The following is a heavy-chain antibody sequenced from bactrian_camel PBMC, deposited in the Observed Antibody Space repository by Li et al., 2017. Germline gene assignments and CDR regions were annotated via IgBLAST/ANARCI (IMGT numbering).Heavy chain of an antibody. CDR3: AAGSLQYGGTWGCQYPY. CDR2: IDSAGSNT. V-gene: IGHV3S6*01. Sequence: HVQLVESGGGLVQVGGDLRLACTASGFTFRGYWMFWVRQAPGKGLEWVSSIDSAGSNTYYADSVKGRFTISKDNAKHTLTLEMNDLKPDDTAMYFCAAGSLQYGGTWGCQYPYWGQGTQVTVS. D-gene: IGHD6*01. J-gene: IGHJ4*01. CDR1: GFTFRGYW.